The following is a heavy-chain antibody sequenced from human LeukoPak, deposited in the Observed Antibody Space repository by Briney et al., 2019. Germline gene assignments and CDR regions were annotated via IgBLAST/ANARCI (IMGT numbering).Heavy chain of an antibody. CDR1: GFTFSSYG. J-gene: IGHJ4*02. V-gene: IGHV3-23*01. CDR3: AKTQGYYDC. D-gene: IGHD3-22*01. CDR2: IGVGGTT. Sequence: GGSLRLSCAASGFTFSSYGMNWVRQAPGKGLEWVSGIGVGGTTYYADSVKGRFTISRDTSKNTLYLQMNSPRVEDTAVYYCAKTQGYYDCWGQGTLVTVSS.